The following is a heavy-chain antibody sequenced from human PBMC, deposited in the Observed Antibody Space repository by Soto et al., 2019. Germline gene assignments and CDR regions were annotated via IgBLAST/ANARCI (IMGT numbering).Heavy chain of an antibody. D-gene: IGHD6-13*01. CDR1: GFTFSSYG. CDR3: AKFGRQQLGTRLPLYYFDY. V-gene: IGHV3-30*18. Sequence: GGSLRLSCAASGFTFSSYGMHWVRQAPGKGLEWVAVISYDGSNKYYADSVKGRFTISRDNSKNTLYLQMNSLRAEDTAVYYCAKFGRQQLGTRLPLYYFDYWGQGTLVTVSS. CDR2: ISYDGSNK. J-gene: IGHJ4*02.